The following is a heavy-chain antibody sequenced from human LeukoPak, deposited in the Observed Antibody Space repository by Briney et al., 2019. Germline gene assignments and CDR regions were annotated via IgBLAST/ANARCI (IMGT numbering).Heavy chain of an antibody. V-gene: IGHV3-7*03. J-gene: IGHJ3*02. CDR3: ARNIGYEALDM. CDR1: GFTFNRYW. CDR2: IHQDGRTK. Sequence: PGESLRLSCAASGFTFNRYWINWVRQAPGKGLEWVAEIHQDGRTKNYVESVKGRFTISRHSAKKSLHLHMNSLRADDTAVYYCARNIGYEALDMWGQGTMVSV. D-gene: IGHD5-12*01.